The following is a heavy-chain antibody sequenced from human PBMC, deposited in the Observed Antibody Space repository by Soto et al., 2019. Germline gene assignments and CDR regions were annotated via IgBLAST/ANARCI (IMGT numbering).Heavy chain of an antibody. CDR2: VYYLGST. D-gene: IGHD4-17*01. V-gene: IGHV4-31*03. Sequence: SETLSLTCTVSGGSVSGGAYYWSWIRQHPGKGLEWIGYVYYLGSTKYNPSLESRVSISVGPSKNQFSLNLSSVTAADTAVYYCAIYPGIYGDSRFFVIWGQGTLVNVSS. CDR1: GGSVSGGAYY. J-gene: IGHJ4*02. CDR3: AIYPGIYGDSRFFVI.